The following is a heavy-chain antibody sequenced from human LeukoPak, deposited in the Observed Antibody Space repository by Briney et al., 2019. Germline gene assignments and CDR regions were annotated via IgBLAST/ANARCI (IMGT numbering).Heavy chain of an antibody. V-gene: IGHV3-66*01. J-gene: IGHJ4*02. Sequence: GGSLRLSCAASGFTVSSNYMTWVRQAPGKGLEWVSVIYSGGGTKYADSVKGRFTISRDNSQNMVYLQMNSLRAEDTAVYYCAGFEAATDYWGQGTLVTVSS. CDR1: GFTVSSNY. D-gene: IGHD2-15*01. CDR3: AGFEAATDY. CDR2: IYSGGGT.